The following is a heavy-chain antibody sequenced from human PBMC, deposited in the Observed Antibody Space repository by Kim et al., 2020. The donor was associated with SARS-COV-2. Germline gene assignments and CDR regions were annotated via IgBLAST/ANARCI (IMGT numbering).Heavy chain of an antibody. Sequence: TYYADSVKGRFTISRDNSKNALYLQRNSLRAEDTAVYYCAKFESGYGMDVWGQGTTVTVSS. J-gene: IGHJ6*02. CDR3: AKFESGYGMDV. V-gene: IGHV3-23*01. D-gene: IGHD3-9*01. CDR2: T.